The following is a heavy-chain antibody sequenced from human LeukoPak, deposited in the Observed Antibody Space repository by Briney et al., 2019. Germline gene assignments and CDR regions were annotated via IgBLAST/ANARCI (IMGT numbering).Heavy chain of an antibody. Sequence: PGGSLRLSCAASGFRFSSYWMNWVRQAPGKGLVWVSRLNSDGSSISYADSVKGRFTISRDNAKNTLYLQMNSLRAEDTAVYYCAKVDIRAMVSFGFDYWGQGTLVTVSS. V-gene: IGHV3-74*01. CDR3: AKVDIRAMVSFGFDY. CDR2: LNSDGSSI. J-gene: IGHJ4*02. CDR1: GFRFSSYW. D-gene: IGHD5-18*01.